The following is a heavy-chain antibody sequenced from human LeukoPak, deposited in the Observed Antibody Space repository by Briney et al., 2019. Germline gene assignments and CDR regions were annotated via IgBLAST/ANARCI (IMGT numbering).Heavy chain of an antibody. J-gene: IGHJ5*02. CDR2: IYYSGST. V-gene: IGHV4-39*07. D-gene: IGHD2-2*01. CDR3: AREGRSSTSCPGGGYWFDP. Sequence: PSETLSLTCTVSGGSISSSSYYWGWIRQPPGKGLEWIGSIYYSGSTYYNPSLKSRVTISVDTSKNQFSLKLSSVTAADTAVYYCAREGRSSTSCPGGGYWFDPWGQGTLVTVSS. CDR1: GGSISSSSYY.